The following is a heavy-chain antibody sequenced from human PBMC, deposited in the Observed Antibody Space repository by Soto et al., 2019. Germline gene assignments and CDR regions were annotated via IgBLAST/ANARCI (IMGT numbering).Heavy chain of an antibody. V-gene: IGHV1-8*01. CDR2: MNPNTGST. Sequence: QVQLVQSGAEVKKPGASVKVSCKASGYTFTTYDLNWVRQATGQGLEWMGWMNPNTGSTGYAQKFQCRVTMTRNTSINTAYMELSSLRPEDTAVYYCATNYAFWSGYSHSREDAFDIWGQGTLVTVSS. J-gene: IGHJ3*02. D-gene: IGHD3-3*01. CDR1: GYTFTTYD. CDR3: ATNYAFWSGYSHSREDAFDI.